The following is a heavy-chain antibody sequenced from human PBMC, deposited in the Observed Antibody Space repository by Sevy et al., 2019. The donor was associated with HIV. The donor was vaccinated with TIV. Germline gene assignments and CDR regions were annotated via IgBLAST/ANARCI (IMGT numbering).Heavy chain of an antibody. CDR1: GFTFSDSA. CDR3: TGGYGRFDF. Sequence: GGSLRLSCAASGFTFSDSAMFWVRQASGRGLEWVGRIRTKPNNYATALIASLKDRFTISRDDSKNTTYLQMISLKAEDTAVYFCTGGYGRFDFWGQGALVTVSS. D-gene: IGHD4-17*01. J-gene: IGHJ4*02. V-gene: IGHV3-73*01. CDR2: IRTKPNNYAT.